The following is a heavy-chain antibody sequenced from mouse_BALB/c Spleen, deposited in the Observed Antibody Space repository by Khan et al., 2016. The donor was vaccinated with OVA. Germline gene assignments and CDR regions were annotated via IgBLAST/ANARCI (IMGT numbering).Heavy chain of an antibody. V-gene: IGHV1S137*01. Sequence: QVQLKQSGPEVVRPGVSVKISCKGSGYTFTDYAVHWVKQSHAKSLEWIGVINPYNGYANYNQKFKGKATMTVDKSSSTAYMELARLTSEDSAIYFWSRLTPSWGQGTLVTVSA. J-gene: IGHJ3*01. CDR2: INPYNGYA. CDR1: GYTFTDYA. CDR3: SRLTPS. D-gene: IGHD4-1*01.